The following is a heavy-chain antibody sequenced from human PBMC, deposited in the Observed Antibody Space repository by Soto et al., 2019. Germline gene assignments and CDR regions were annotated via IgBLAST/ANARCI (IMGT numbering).Heavy chain of an antibody. CDR2: ISNDGSKK. CDR3: AKTRRGYAMFCCGLDD. Sequence: QVHLVESGGGVVQPGRSLRLACAVSGFRFSDYGMHWVRQAQGKGLEWVAVISNDGSKKYYGDSVQGRFTISRDDSKSTVYVQMDSLKPEDTADYYCAKTRRGYAMFCCGLDDWGQGTTVNVSS. CDR1: GFRFSDYG. J-gene: IGHJ6*02. D-gene: IGHD3-10*02. V-gene: IGHV3-30*18.